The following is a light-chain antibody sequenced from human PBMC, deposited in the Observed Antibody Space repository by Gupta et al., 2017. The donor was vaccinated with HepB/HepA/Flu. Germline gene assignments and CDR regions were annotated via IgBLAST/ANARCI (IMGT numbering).Light chain of an antibody. V-gene: IGLV2-14*01. J-gene: IGLJ3*02. CDR3: SSYTSSSTWV. CDR2: DVS. Sequence: QSALTQPASVSGSPGPSTTISCTGTSSDVGAYNFVSWYQKHPGKAPKLMIYDVSNRPSGVSNRFSGSKSGNTASLTISGRQAEDEADYYCSSYTSSSTWVFGGGTTLTVL. CDR1: SSDVGAYNF.